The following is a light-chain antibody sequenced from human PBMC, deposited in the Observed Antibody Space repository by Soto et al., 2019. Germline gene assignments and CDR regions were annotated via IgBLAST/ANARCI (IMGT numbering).Light chain of an antibody. CDR2: TAS. J-gene: IGKJ4*01. CDR3: KQYGGSPLT. Sequence: EIVLTQSPGSLSFSPGERATLSCRASQSVRYNYLAWYQQKPGQAPRLLIYTASSRDTGIPDRFTGSGSGKDFALTISRLEPEDFAVYYCKQYGGSPLTFGGGIKVEI. V-gene: IGKV3-20*01. CDR1: QSVRYNY.